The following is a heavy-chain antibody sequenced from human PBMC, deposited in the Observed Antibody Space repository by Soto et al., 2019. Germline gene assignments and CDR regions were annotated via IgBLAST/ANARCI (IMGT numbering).Heavy chain of an antibody. D-gene: IGHD3-10*01. CDR1: GFTFSSYA. J-gene: IGHJ4*02. Sequence: GGSLRLSCAASGFTFSSYAMSWVRQAPGKGLEWVSAISGSGGSTYYADSVKGRFTISRDNSKNTLYLQMNSLRAEDTAVYYCAKDQETIRITMVRGVIDYWGQGTLVTVSS. CDR3: AKDQETIRITMVRGVIDY. V-gene: IGHV3-23*01. CDR2: ISGSGGST.